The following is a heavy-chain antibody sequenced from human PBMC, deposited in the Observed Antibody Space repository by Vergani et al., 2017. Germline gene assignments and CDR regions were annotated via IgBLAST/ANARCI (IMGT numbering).Heavy chain of an antibody. CDR3: AKEEGAMVFDY. J-gene: IGHJ4*02. CDR2: ISYDGSNK. Sequence: QVQLVESGGGVVQPGRSLRLSCAASGFTFSSYGMHCVRQAPGKGLEWVAVISYDGSNKYYADSVKGRFTISRDNSKNTLYLQMNSLRAEDTTVYYCAKEEGAMVFDYWGQGTLVTVSS. CDR1: GFTFSSYG. V-gene: IGHV3-30*18. D-gene: IGHD5-18*01.